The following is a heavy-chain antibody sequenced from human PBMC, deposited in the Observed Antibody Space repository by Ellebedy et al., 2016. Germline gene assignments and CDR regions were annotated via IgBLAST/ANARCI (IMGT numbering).Heavy chain of an antibody. Sequence: GESLKISCAASGFTFSGYWMHWVRQGPGKGLVWVSRINSDGSSANFADSVKGRFTISRDNAKNTLYLQMDSLRAEDTAVYYCARDLMVRGFGNYGMDVWGQGTTVTVSS. D-gene: IGHD3-10*01. CDR3: ARDLMVRGFGNYGMDV. CDR1: GFTFSGYW. J-gene: IGHJ6*02. CDR2: INSDGSSA. V-gene: IGHV3-74*01.